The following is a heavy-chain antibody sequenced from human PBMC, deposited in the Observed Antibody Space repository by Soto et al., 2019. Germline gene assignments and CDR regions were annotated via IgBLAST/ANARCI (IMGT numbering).Heavy chain of an antibody. CDR2: ISAYNGNT. D-gene: IGHD6-13*01. CDR1: GYTFTSYG. V-gene: IGHV1-18*01. J-gene: IGHJ4*02. CDR3: AKEGVEQPINY. Sequence: QVQLVQSGAEVKKPGASVKVSCKASGYTFTSYGISWVRQAPGQGLEWMGWISAYNGNTKYAQKLQGRVTMTTDTPTSTAKGERRSRRSADRAVYYWAKEGVEQPINYWGKEPLAPVPS.